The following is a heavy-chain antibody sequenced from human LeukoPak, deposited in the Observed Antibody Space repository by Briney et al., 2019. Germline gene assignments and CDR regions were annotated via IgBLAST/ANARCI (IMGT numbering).Heavy chain of an antibody. D-gene: IGHD6-13*01. CDR1: GFTFSSYG. CDR2: IRYDGSNK. Sequence: PGGSLRLSCAASGFTFSSYGMHWVRQAPGKGLEWVAFIRYDGSNKYYADSVEGRFTISRDNSKNTLYLQMNSLRAEDTAVYYCAKDTDGYSSSWYAWYFDLWGRGTLVTVSS. V-gene: IGHV3-30*02. CDR3: AKDTDGYSSSWYAWYFDL. J-gene: IGHJ2*01.